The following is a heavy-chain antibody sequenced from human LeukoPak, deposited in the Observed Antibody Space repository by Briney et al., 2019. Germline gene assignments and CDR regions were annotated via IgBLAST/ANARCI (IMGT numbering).Heavy chain of an antibody. Sequence: GGSLRLSCAASGFTFSHYPMHWVRQAPGKGLEWVAVISYAGGNEYYADSVKGRFTISRDNSKNTLYLQMNSLRTEDTAFYYCARDALPPHLYFYMDVWGRGTTVTVSS. CDR2: ISYAGGNE. J-gene: IGHJ6*03. CDR1: GFTFSHYP. V-gene: IGHV3-30-3*01. CDR3: ARDALPPHLYFYMDV.